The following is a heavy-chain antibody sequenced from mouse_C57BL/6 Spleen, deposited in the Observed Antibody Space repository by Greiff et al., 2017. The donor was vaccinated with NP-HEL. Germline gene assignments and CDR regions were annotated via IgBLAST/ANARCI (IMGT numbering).Heavy chain of an antibody. CDR3: ARTCYYDYDGYAMDY. V-gene: IGHV1-55*01. CDR2: IYPGSGST. D-gene: IGHD2-4*01. Sequence: QVQLQQPGAELVKPGASVKMSCKASGYTFTSYWITWVKQRPGQGLEWIGDIYPGSGSTNYNEKFKSKATLTVDTSSSTAYMQLSSLTSEDSAVYYCARTCYYDYDGYAMDYWGQGTSVTVSS. J-gene: IGHJ4*01. CDR1: GYTFTSYW.